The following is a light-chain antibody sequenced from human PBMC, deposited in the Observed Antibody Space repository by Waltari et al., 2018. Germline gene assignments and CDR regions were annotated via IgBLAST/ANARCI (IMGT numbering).Light chain of an antibody. J-gene: IGKJ3*01. CDR3: HQYYSIPFT. Sequence: DIVMPQSPDSLAVSLGERATINCKSSQSVLYSSNNKNYLAWYQQKPGQPPKLLLYWASTRESAVPDRFSGSGSGTDFTLTISSLQAEDVAVYYCHQYYSIPFTFGPGTKVDIK. CDR2: WAS. V-gene: IGKV4-1*01. CDR1: QSVLYSSNNKNY.